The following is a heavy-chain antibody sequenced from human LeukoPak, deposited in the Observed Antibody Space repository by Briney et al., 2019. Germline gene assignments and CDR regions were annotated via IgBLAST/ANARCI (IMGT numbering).Heavy chain of an antibody. Sequence: PSQTLSLTCTVSGGSISSGDYYWSWIRQPPGKGLEWIGYIYYSGSTYYNPSLKSRVTISVDTSKNQFSLKLSSVTAADTAVYYCARCGYLLAYYYYYMDVWGKGTTVTVSS. D-gene: IGHD5-18*01. V-gene: IGHV4-30-4*08. CDR2: IYYSGST. J-gene: IGHJ6*03. CDR3: ARCGYLLAYYYYYMDV. CDR1: GGSISSGDYY.